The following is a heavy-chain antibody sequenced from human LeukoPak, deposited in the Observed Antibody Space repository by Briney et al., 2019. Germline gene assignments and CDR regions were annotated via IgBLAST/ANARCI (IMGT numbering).Heavy chain of an antibody. CDR3: ARDVDHYDSTGKGLVDF. J-gene: IGHJ3*01. V-gene: IGHV1-2*02. CDR2: INPNGGGT. Sequence: SVKVSCKASGYTFTGYYMHWVRQAPGQGLEWMGWINPNGGGTNYAQKFQGRVTMARDTSISTAYMELSRLKSDDAAVYYCARDVDHYDSTGKGLVDFWGQGTMVTVSS. CDR1: GYTFTGYY. D-gene: IGHD3-22*01.